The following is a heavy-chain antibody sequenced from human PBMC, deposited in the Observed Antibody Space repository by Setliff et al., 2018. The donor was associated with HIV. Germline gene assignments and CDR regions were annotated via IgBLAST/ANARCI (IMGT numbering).Heavy chain of an antibody. CDR2: IYYSGST. CDR1: GLSMSTTSYY. J-gene: IGHJ6*03. Sequence: SETLSLTCAVSGLSMSTTSYYWGWIRQPPGKGLEWIGSIYYSGSTYYNPSLKSRVSISVDTSKNQFSLKLSSVTAADTAVYYCARDSVNYYDSSGYYYYYYYMDVWGKGTTVTVSS. V-gene: IGHV4-39*07. D-gene: IGHD3-22*01. CDR3: ARDSVNYYDSSGYYYYYYYMDV.